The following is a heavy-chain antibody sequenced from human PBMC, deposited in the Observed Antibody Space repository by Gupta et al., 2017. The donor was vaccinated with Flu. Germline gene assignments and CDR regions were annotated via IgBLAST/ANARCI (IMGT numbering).Heavy chain of an antibody. CDR2: IKSKTDGGTT. CDR3: TTDRTESWVGATPEYFQH. CDR1: GFTFSNAW. Sequence: EVQLVESGGGLVKPGGSLRLSCAASGFTFSNAWMSWVRQAPGKGLEWVGRIKSKTDGGTTDYAAPVKGRFTISRDDSKNTLYLQMNSLKTEDTAVYYCTTDRTESWVGATPEYFQHWGQGTLVTVSS. D-gene: IGHD1-26*01. V-gene: IGHV3-15*01. J-gene: IGHJ1*01.